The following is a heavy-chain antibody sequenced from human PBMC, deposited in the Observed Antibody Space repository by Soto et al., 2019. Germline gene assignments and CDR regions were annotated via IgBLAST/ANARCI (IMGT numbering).Heavy chain of an antibody. V-gene: IGHV3-23*01. J-gene: IGHJ4*02. CDR3: AKALGYFDY. CDR2: ISGRGGST. D-gene: IGHD7-27*01. CDR1: GFTFSSYA. Sequence: GGSLRLSCASSGFTFSSYAMSWVLQAPWKGLEWVSAISGRGGSTYYADSVKGRFTISRDNSKNTLYLQMNSLRAEDTAVYYCAKALGYFDYWGQGTLVTVSS.